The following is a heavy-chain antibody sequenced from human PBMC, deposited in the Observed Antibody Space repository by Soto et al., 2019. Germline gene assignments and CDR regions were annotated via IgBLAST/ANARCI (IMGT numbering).Heavy chain of an antibody. CDR2: LYWDDDK. CDR3: AHSKPSGTRYYFDY. Sequence: QITLKESGPTLVKPTQTLTLTCTFSGFSLSTTRVGVGWIRQPPGEALEWLALLYWDDDKLYSPSLKRRLTITKDTSKNQVVLTPANMDPVDTATYYCAHSKPSGTRYYFDYWGQGTLVTVSS. J-gene: IGHJ4*02. V-gene: IGHV2-5*02. CDR1: GFSLSTTRVG.